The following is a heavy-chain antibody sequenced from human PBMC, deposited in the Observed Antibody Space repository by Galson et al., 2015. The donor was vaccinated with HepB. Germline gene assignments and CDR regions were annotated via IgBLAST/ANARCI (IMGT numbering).Heavy chain of an antibody. CDR2: ISSSSSTI. CDR1: GFTFSSNR. Sequence: SLRLSCADSGFTFSSNRMNWVRQAPGKGLEWVSYISSSSSTIYYADSVKGRFTISRDNSNSRLYLQMTSVTADDTATYYCAKGRGWYTGFDSWGQGALVTVSS. J-gene: IGHJ4*02. D-gene: IGHD6-19*01. V-gene: IGHV3-48*01. CDR3: AKGRGWYTGFDS.